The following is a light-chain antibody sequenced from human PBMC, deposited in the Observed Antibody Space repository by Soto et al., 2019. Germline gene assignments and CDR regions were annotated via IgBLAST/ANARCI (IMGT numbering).Light chain of an antibody. CDR2: AAS. J-gene: IGKJ5*01. V-gene: IGKV3-15*01. CDR3: QQYYSWSQKT. CDR1: QSISGN. Sequence: EIVMTQSPGTLSVSPGERATLSCRASQSISGNLVWYQPKPRQAPRLLIYAASTSATGLTARFSGSWSGTEFSLPISSLLDQDFAVYYCQQYYSWSQKTFGQGTRLENK.